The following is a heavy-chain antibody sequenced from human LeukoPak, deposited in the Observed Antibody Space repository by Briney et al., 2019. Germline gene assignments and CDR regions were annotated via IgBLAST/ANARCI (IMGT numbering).Heavy chain of an antibody. V-gene: IGHV4-30-2*01. CDR1: GGSISSGGYS. Sequence: PSETLSLTCAVSGGSISSGGYSWSWLRQPPGTGLEWIGYIYHSGSTYYNPSLKSRVTISVDRSKNQFSLKLSSVTAADTAVYYCATNSAAAGYFDLWGRGTLVTVSS. CDR3: ATNSAAAGYFDL. J-gene: IGHJ2*01. D-gene: IGHD6-13*01. CDR2: IYHSGST.